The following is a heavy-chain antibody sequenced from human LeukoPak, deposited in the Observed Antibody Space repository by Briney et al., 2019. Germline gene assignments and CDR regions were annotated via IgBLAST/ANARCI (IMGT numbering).Heavy chain of an antibody. CDR3: AGRSWYGRLHGWFDP. CDR2: INPNSGGT. J-gene: IGHJ5*02. Sequence: ASVKVSCKASGYTFTGYYMHWVRQAPGQGLEWMGWINPNSGGTNYAQKFQGRVTMTRDTSISTAYMELSRLRSDDTAVYYCAGRSWYGRLHGWFDPWGQGTLVTVHS. CDR1: GYTFTGYY. D-gene: IGHD6-13*01. V-gene: IGHV1-2*02.